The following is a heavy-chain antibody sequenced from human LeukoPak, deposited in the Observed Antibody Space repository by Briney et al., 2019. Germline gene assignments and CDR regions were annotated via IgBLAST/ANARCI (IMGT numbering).Heavy chain of an antibody. V-gene: IGHV3-74*01. Sequence: PGGSLRLSCIASGFTFSGSWMHWVRQVPGKGLEWVSRINSDGSSTAYADSVKGRFTISRDNAKTMLYLQMNSLRADDTAMYYCARAIGLDFVFWGQGTLVTVSS. CDR3: ARAIGLDFVF. J-gene: IGHJ4*02. D-gene: IGHD2/OR15-2a*01. CDR1: GFTFSGSW. CDR2: INSDGSST.